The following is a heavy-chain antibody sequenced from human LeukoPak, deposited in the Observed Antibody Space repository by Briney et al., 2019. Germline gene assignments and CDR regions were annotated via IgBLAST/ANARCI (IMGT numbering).Heavy chain of an antibody. CDR3: AKDKPHYYDSSGYYLDY. Sequence: GGSLRLSCAASGFTFSRYWMHWVRQAPGKGLVWVSRISPDGSRTTYADSVKGRFTISRDNSKNTLYLQMNSLRAEDTAVYYCAKDKPHYYDSSGYYLDYWGQGTLVTVSS. CDR1: GFTFSRYW. D-gene: IGHD3-22*01. CDR2: ISPDGSRT. J-gene: IGHJ4*02. V-gene: IGHV3-74*01.